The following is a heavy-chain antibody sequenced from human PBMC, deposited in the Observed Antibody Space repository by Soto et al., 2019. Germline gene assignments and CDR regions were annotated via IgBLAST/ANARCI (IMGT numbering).Heavy chain of an antibody. J-gene: IGHJ4*02. D-gene: IGHD2-2*01. CDR1: GFTFDDYA. CDR3: ANGCQLLSEGGGY. V-gene: IGHV3-9*01. Sequence: EVQLVESGGGLVQPGRSLRLSCAASGFTFDDYAMHWVRQAPGKGLEWVSGISWNSGSIGYADSVKGRFTISRDNAKNSLYLQMNSLRAEDTALYYCANGCQLLSEGGGYWGQGTLVTVSS. CDR2: ISWNSGSI.